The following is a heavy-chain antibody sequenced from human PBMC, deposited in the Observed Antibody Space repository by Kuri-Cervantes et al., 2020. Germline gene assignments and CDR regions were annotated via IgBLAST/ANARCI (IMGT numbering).Heavy chain of an antibody. CDR1: GFTFSDYE. CDR2: ISSSGTTT. Sequence: GESLKISCAASGFTFSDYEMNWVRQAPGKGLEWLSYISSSGTTTSYAASVRGRFTISRDNAKNSVYLQMNSLRAEDTAVYYCARRGTVTTFPGDYWGQGTLVTVSS. J-gene: IGHJ4*02. CDR3: ARRGTVTTFPGDY. D-gene: IGHD4-11*01. V-gene: IGHV3-48*03.